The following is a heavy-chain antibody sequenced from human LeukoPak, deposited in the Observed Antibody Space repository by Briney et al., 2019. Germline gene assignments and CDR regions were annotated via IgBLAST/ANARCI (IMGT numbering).Heavy chain of an antibody. D-gene: IGHD2-2*01. CDR3: ARPASQYCSSTSCSNCDWFDP. CDR2: INSDGSST. CDR1: GFTFSKYW. V-gene: IGHV3-74*01. Sequence: GGSLRLSCAASGFTFSKYWMHWVRQAPGKGLVWVSRINSDGSSTSHADSVKGRFTISRDNAKNTLYLQMNSLRAEDTAVYYCARPASQYCSSTSCSNCDWFDPWGQGTLVTVSS. J-gene: IGHJ5*02.